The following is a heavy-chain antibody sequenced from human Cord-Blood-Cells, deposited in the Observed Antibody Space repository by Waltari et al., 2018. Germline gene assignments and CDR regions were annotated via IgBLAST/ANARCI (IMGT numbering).Heavy chain of an antibody. CDR1: GGSFSGYY. V-gene: IGHV4-34*01. CDR2: INSSVSN. D-gene: IGHD3-3*01. Sequence: QVQLQQWGAGLLKPSETLSLTCAVYGGSFSGYYWSWIRQPPGKGLEWIGEINSSVSNNYNPSLKSRVTISVDTSKNQFSLKLSSVTAADTAVYYCARGGVVEYFQHWGQGTLVTVSS. CDR3: ARGGVVEYFQH. J-gene: IGHJ1*01.